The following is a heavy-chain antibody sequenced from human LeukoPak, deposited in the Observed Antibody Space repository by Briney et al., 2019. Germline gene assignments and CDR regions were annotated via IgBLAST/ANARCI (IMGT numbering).Heavy chain of an antibody. CDR1: GFTFSSYS. CDR3: TRDLGSYSSGWYMGFDY. CDR2: ISSSSSYI. Sequence: PGGSLRLSCAASGFTFSSYSMNWVRQAPGKGLEWVSSISSSSSYIYYADSVKGRFTISRDNAKNSLYLQMNSLRAEDTAVCYCTRDLGSYSSGWYMGFDYWGQGTLVTVSS. J-gene: IGHJ4*02. D-gene: IGHD6-19*01. V-gene: IGHV3-21*01.